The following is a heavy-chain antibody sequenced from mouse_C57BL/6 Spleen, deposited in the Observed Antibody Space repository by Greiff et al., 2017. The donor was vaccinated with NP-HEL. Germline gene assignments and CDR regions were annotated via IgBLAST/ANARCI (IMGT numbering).Heavy chain of an antibody. CDR1: GYAFSSSW. Sequence: VEPGASVKISCKASGYAFSSSWMNWGKQRPGKGLEWIGRIYPGDGDTNYNGKFKGKATLTADKSSSTAYMQLSSLTSEDSAVYFCAREGAITTAPWFAYWGQGTLVTVSA. CDR2: IYPGDGDT. J-gene: IGHJ3*01. D-gene: IGHD1-2*01. V-gene: IGHV1-82*01. CDR3: AREGAITTAPWFAY.